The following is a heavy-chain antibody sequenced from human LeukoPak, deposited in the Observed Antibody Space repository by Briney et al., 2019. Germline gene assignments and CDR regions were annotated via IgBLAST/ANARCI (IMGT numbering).Heavy chain of an antibody. Sequence: GGSLRLSCAASGFTFSSYSMNWVRQAPGKGLEWVSYISSSSSTIYYADSVKGRFTISRDNAKNSLYLQMNSLRAEDTAVYSCARDHNRDYDCESGSKLYYYYMDVWGKGTTVTVSS. D-gene: IGHD3-3*01. V-gene: IGHV3-48*04. CDR2: ISSSSSTI. CDR1: GFTFSSYS. J-gene: IGHJ6*03. CDR3: ARDHNRDYDCESGSKLYYYYMDV.